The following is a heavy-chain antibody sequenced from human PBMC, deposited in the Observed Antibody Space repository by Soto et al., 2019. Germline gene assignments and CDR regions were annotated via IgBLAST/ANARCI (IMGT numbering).Heavy chain of an antibody. Sequence: EVQLLESGGGLVQPGESLRLSCAASGFTFSNYGMSWVRQAPGKGLEWVSAISGSGGSTFFADSVKGRFTISRDNSKNTLYLQMSSLRADEDTAVYYCTKDTRGGLGDDAFDIWGQGTMVTVSS. J-gene: IGHJ3*02. V-gene: IGHV3-23*01. CDR2: ISGSGGST. CDR1: GFTFSNYG. CDR3: TKDTRGGLGDDAFDI. D-gene: IGHD3-16*01.